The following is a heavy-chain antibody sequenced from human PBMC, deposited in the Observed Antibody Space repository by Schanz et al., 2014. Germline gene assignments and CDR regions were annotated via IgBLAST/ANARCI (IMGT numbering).Heavy chain of an antibody. V-gene: IGHV3-30*18. Sequence: VQLVESGGGLVKPGGFLRLSCAASGFTFSDAWMSWVRQAPGKGLEWVALVSSDGNNDYYTDSVKGRFTISRDNSKNTVHLQMNSLRAEDTAVYYCAKQHIVRGVIYLNWFDSWGQGTLXTVSS. CDR1: GFTFSDAW. D-gene: IGHD3-10*01. CDR2: VSSDGNND. CDR3: AKQHIVRGVIYLNWFDS. J-gene: IGHJ5*01.